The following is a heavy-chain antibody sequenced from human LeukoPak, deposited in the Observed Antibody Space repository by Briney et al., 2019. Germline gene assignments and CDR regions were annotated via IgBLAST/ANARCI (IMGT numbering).Heavy chain of an antibody. Sequence: PGGSLRLSCAASGFTFSSYGMHWVRQAPGKGLEWVAVIWYDGSNKYYADSVKGRFTISRDNSKNTLYLQMNSLRAEDTAVYYCARVGEQWLALPQVGVGYYGMDVWGQGTTVTVSS. D-gene: IGHD6-19*01. CDR3: ARVGEQWLALPQVGVGYYGMDV. J-gene: IGHJ6*02. CDR1: GFTFSSYG. V-gene: IGHV3-33*01. CDR2: IWYDGSNK.